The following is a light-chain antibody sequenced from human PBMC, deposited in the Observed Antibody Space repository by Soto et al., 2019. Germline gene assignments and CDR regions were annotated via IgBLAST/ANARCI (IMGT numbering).Light chain of an antibody. Sequence: EIVMTQSPATLSVSPGDRATLSCRASQSVSSNLAWYQQKPGQAPRILIYGASTRATGIPARSSGSGSGTEFTLTISSLQSEDFAVYYCQQYNNWHPGDTVGPGTKVDIK. CDR1: QSVSSN. J-gene: IGKJ3*01. CDR3: QQYNNWHPGDT. V-gene: IGKV3-15*01. CDR2: GAS.